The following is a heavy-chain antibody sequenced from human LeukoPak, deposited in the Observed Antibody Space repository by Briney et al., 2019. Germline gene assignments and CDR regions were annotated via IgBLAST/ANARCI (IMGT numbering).Heavy chain of an antibody. Sequence: ASVKVSCKASGYTFTSYDINWVRQATGQGLEWMGWMNPNSGNTGYAQKFQGRVTMTRNTSISTAYMELSSLRSEDTAVYYCARVVRIRRFIDYWGQGTLVTVSS. D-gene: IGHD2-21*01. V-gene: IGHV1-8*01. CDR1: GYTFTSYD. CDR3: ARVVRIRRFIDY. CDR2: MNPNSGNT. J-gene: IGHJ4*02.